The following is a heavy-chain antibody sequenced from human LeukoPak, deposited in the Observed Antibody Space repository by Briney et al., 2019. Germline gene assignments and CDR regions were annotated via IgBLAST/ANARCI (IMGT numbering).Heavy chain of an antibody. CDR1: GYTFTSYY. Sequence: GASVKVSCKASGYTFTSYYMHWVRQAPGQGLEWMGIINPSGGSTSYAQKFQGRVTMTRDMSTSTVYMELRSLRSDDTAVYYCARSGHRRYYYVSGPDYWGQGTLVTVSS. CDR3: ARSGHRRYYYVSGPDY. V-gene: IGHV1-46*01. D-gene: IGHD3-10*01. J-gene: IGHJ4*02. CDR2: INPSGGST.